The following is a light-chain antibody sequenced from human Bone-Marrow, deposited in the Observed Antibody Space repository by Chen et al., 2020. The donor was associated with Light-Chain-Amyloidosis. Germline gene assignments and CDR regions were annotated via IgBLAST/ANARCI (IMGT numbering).Light chain of an antibody. CDR2: EVT. Sequence: QSALTQPASVSGSPGQSITISCTGTSSDVGGDNHVSWYQQHPDKAPKLMIYEVTNRPSWVPDRCSGSKTDNTASLTGSGLQTEDEADYYCSSYTVTNTLVFGSGTRVTVL. CDR1: SSDVGGDNH. J-gene: IGLJ1*01. V-gene: IGLV2-14*01. CDR3: SSYTVTNTLV.